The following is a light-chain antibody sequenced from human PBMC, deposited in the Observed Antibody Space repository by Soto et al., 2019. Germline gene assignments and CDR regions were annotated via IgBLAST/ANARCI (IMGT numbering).Light chain of an antibody. CDR2: DAS. V-gene: IGKV3-11*01. J-gene: IGKJ5*01. CDR3: QQRRDWPIT. Sequence: EIVLTQSPATLSVSPGERATLSCRASQSVSGDLAWYHHKPGQAPRLLIYDASTRALDTPARFSGSGSGADFTLTISSLEPEDFAAYYCQQRRDWPITFGQGTRLEIK. CDR1: QSVSGD.